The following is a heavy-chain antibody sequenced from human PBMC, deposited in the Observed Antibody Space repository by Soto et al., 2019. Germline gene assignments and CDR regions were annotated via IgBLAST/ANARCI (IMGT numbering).Heavy chain of an antibody. J-gene: IGHJ3*02. CDR3: AVTIFWGVIGIPDDAFDI. CDR1: GGSISSYY. CDR2: IYYSGST. Sequence: SETLSLTCTVSGGSISSYYWSWIRQPPGKGLEWIGYIYYSGSTNYNPSLKSRVTISVDTSKNHFSLKLSSVTAADTAVYYCAVTIFWGVIGIPDDAFDIWGQGTMVTVSS. D-gene: IGHD3-16*02. V-gene: IGHV4-59*01.